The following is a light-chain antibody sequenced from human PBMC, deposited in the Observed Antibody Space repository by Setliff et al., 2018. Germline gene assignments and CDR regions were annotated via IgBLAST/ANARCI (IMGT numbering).Light chain of an antibody. Sequence: LTQPRSVSGSPGQSVTISCTGTRRDVGGYDHVSWFQQYPGRAPKLIIHDVSKRPSGVPDRFSASKSGNTASLTIPGLQAEDEADYHCCSYAGAYTVLFGGGTKVTVL. V-gene: IGLV2-11*01. CDR3: CSYAGAYTVL. CDR1: RRDVGGYDH. CDR2: DVS. J-gene: IGLJ2*01.